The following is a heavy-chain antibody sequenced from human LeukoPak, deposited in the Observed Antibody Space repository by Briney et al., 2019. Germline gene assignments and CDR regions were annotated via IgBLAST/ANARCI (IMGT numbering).Heavy chain of an antibody. D-gene: IGHD1-20*01. CDR1: GYTFTGYY. J-gene: IGHJ6*03. Sequence: GASVKVSCKASGYTFTGYYMHWVRQAPGQGLEWMGWINPNSGGTNYAQKFQGRVTMTRDTSISTAYMELSRLRSGDTAVYYCARGPGITGIPHFYMDVWGKGTTVTVSS. V-gene: IGHV1-2*02. CDR3: ARGPGITGIPHFYMDV. CDR2: INPNSGGT.